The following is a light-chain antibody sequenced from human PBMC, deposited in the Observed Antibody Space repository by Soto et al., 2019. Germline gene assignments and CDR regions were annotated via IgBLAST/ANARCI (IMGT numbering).Light chain of an antibody. Sequence: EIVLTQSPATLSLSPGERAILSCGASQSVSSFLAWYQQRPGQAPRLLIYDASKRATGIPARFSGSGFGTDFTLTISSLEPEDFALYYCQQRSSWPPTFGGGTKVEIK. J-gene: IGKJ4*01. CDR3: QQRSSWPPT. CDR2: DAS. CDR1: QSVSSF. V-gene: IGKV3-11*01.